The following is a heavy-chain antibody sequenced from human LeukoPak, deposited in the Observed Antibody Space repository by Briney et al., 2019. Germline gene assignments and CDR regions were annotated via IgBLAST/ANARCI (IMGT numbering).Heavy chain of an antibody. D-gene: IGHD6-13*01. CDR2: ISSSSTTI. J-gene: IGHJ4*02. Sequence: GGSLRLSCAASGFTFSSYSMNWVRQAPGKGLEWVSYISSSSTTIYYADSVNGRFTVSRDSARNSLYLQMNSLTAEDTAVYYCARDLKAYSSSGGVDYWGQGTPVTVSS. CDR3: ARDLKAYSSSGGVDY. V-gene: IGHV3-48*01. CDR1: GFTFSSYS.